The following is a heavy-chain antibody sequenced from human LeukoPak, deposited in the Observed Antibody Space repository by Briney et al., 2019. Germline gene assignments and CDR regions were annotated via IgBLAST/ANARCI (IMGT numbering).Heavy chain of an antibody. V-gene: IGHV4-30-4*01. CDR3: ARGALTYYYDSSGPSPASFFDY. J-gene: IGHJ4*02. D-gene: IGHD3-22*01. CDR2: IYYSGST. CDR1: GGSISSGDYY. Sequence: SGTLSLTCTVSGGSISSGDYYWSWIRQPPGKGLEWIGYIYYSGSTYYNPSLKSRVTISVDTSKNQFSLKLSSVTAADTAVYYCARGALTYYYDSSGPSPASFFDYWGQGTLVTVSS.